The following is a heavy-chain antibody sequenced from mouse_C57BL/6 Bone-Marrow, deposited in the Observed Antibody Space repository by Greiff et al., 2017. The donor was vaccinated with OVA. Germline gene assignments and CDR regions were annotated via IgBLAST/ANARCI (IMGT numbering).Heavy chain of an antibody. V-gene: IGHV1-78*01. CDR2: ISPRDGST. Sequence: QVQLQQSDAELVKPGASVKISCKVSGYTFTDHTIHWMKQRPEQGLEWIGYISPRDGSTKYNEKLKGKATLTADKSSSTAYMQLNSLTSEDSAVYFCARGGDYYGSSFAMDYWGQGTSVTVSS. J-gene: IGHJ4*01. CDR3: ARGGDYYGSSFAMDY. D-gene: IGHD1-1*01. CDR1: GYTFTDHT.